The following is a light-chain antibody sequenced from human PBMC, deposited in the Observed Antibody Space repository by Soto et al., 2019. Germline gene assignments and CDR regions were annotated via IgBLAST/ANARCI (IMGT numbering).Light chain of an antibody. CDR3: CSYAGTYTDV. CDR1: DSDVGTYKY. J-gene: IGLJ1*01. Sequence: QSVLTQTRSVSGSPGQSVTISCSGTDSDVGTYKYVSWYQQHPGKAPKLLIYDVTRRPSGVPDRFSGSKSGNTASLTISGLQAEDEADYYCCSYAGTYTDVFGAGTKLTVL. V-gene: IGLV2-11*01. CDR2: DVT.